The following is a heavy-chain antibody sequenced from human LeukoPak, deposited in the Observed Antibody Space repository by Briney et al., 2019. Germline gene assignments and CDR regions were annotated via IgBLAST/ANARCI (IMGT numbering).Heavy chain of an antibody. V-gene: IGHV4-4*07. CDR3: ARVAVAAKADAFDI. Sequence: PSETLSLTCTVSGGSISSYYRSWIRQPAGKGLEWIGRIYTSGSTNYNPSLKSRVTMSVDTSKNQFSLKLSSVTAADTAVYYCARVAVAAKADAFDIWGQGTMVTVSS. CDR1: GGSISSYY. J-gene: IGHJ3*02. D-gene: IGHD6-19*01. CDR2: IYTSGST.